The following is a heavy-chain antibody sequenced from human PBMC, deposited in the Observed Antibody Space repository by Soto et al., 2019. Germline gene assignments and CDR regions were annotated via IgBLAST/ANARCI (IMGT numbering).Heavy chain of an antibody. V-gene: IGHV1-69*04. CDR2: IIPILGIA. Sequence: SVKVSCKASGYTFTSYDINWVRQATGQGLEWMGRIIPILGIANYAQKFQGRVTITADKSTSTAYMELSSLRSEDTAVYYCAREEYYYGSGAFFDYWGQGTLVTVSS. D-gene: IGHD3-10*01. CDR1: GYTFTSYD. J-gene: IGHJ4*02. CDR3: AREEYYYGSGAFFDY.